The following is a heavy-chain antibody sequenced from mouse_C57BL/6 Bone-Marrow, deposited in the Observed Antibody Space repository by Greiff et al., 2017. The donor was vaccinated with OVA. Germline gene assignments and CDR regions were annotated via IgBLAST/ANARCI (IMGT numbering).Heavy chain of an antibody. Sequence: EVKLVESGEGLVKPGGSLKLSCAASGFTFSSYAMSWVRQTPEKRLEWVAYISSGGDYFYYVGTVKGRLTMSRDNARNTLYLQMSSLKSEDTAMYYCTRLLDAMDYWGQGTSVTVSS. CDR1: GFTFSSYA. D-gene: IGHD2-1*01. CDR3: TRLLDAMDY. CDR2: ISSGGDYF. J-gene: IGHJ4*01. V-gene: IGHV5-9-1*02.